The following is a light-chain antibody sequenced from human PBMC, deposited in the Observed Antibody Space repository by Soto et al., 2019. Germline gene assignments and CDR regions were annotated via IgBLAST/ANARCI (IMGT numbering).Light chain of an antibody. CDR2: AAS. CDR1: QEIKNY. Sequence: DNKMSQSPSLLYASVGDTVTITRRASQEIKNYLAWFQQKPGKAPKSLIFAASSLQSRVPSKFICTGSGTDFTLTISSLQAEDVATYFCQQYHSYPHTFGGGTKVDIK. J-gene: IGKJ4*01. CDR3: QQYHSYPHT. V-gene: IGKV1-16*02.